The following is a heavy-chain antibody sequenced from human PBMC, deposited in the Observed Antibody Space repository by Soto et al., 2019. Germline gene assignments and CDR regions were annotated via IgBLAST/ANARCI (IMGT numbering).Heavy chain of an antibody. CDR2: IYYSGNT. J-gene: IGHJ6*03. Sequence: QVQLQESGPGLVKPSETLSLTCTVSDDSISSYYWSWIRQPPGKGLEWIGYIYYSGNTNYNPSLKCRVTISLDTSKNQFSLKLNSVTAADTAVYYCARVTWYFYYMDVWGKGTTVTVSS. CDR1: DDSISSYY. V-gene: IGHV4-59*01. CDR3: ARVTWYFYYMDV.